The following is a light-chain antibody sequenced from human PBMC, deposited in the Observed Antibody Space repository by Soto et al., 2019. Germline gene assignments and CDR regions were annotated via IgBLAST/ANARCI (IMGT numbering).Light chain of an antibody. J-gene: IGKJ1*01. CDR2: KAS. V-gene: IGKV1-5*03. CDR1: QSISSW. CDR3: QHFNSYPWT. Sequence: DIQMTQSPSSLSASVGDRVTITCRASQSISSWLAWYQQKPGKAPKLLINKASSLESGVPSRFSGSRSGTEFTLTISSLQPDDFATYYCQHFNSYPWTFGQGTKVDIK.